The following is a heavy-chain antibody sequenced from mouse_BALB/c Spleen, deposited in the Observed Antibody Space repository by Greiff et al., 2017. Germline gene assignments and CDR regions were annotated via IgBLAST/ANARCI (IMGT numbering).Heavy chain of an antibody. D-gene: IGHD4-1*01. Sequence: EVMLVESGGGLVQPGGSLRLSCATSGFTFSDFYMEWVRQPPGKRLEWIAASRNKANDYTTEYSASVKGRFIVSRDTSQSILYLQMNALRAEDTAIYYCARASNWERFAYWGQGTLVTVSA. J-gene: IGHJ3*01. CDR2: SRNKANDYTT. V-gene: IGHV7-1*02. CDR3: ARASNWERFAY. CDR1: GFTFSDFY.